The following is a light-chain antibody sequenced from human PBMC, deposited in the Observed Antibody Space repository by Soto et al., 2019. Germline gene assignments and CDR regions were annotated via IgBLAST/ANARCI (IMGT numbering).Light chain of an antibody. CDR1: QSISSW. V-gene: IGKV1-5*01. J-gene: IGKJ1*01. Sequence: DIQMTHSPATLSASVGDRVTITCRASQSISSWLAWYQQKPGKVPKLLIDDASSLESGVPSRFSGSGSGTEFTLTISSLQPDDFATYYCQQYNTYPWTFGQGTKVEIK. CDR3: QQYNTYPWT. CDR2: DAS.